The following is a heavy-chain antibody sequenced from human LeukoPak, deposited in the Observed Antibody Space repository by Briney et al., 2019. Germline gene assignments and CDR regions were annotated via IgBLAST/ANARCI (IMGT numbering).Heavy chain of an antibody. V-gene: IGHV5-51*01. CDR2: TYPGDSDT. CDR3: ARRLTVQRRFDY. CDR1: GYSFTSYW. D-gene: IGHD1-1*01. J-gene: IGHJ4*02. Sequence: GESLQISCKGSGYSFTSYWIGWVRQMPGKGLEWRGITYPGDSDTRYSPSFQGQVTISPDKSISTAYMEWSSLKASDTAMYYYARRLTVQRRFDYWGQGTLVTVSS.